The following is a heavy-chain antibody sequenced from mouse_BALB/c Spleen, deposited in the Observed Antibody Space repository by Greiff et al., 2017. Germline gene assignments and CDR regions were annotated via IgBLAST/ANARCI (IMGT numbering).Heavy chain of an antibody. CDR1: GFTFTDYY. D-gene: IGHD1-1*01. V-gene: IGHV7-3*02. CDR3: ARDTTTPHWYFDV. CDR2: IRNKANGYTT. Sequence: VQLKESGGGLVQPGGSLRLSCATSGFTFTDYYMSWVRPPPGKALEWLGFIRNKANGYTTEYSASVKGRFTISRDNSQSILYLQMNTLRAEDSATYYCARDTTTPHWYFDVWGAGTTVTVSS. J-gene: IGHJ1*01.